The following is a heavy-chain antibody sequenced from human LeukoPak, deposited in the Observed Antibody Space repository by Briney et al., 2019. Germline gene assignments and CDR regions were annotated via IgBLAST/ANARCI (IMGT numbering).Heavy chain of an antibody. J-gene: IGHJ6*03. CDR1: GFTFSSYA. V-gene: IGHV3-30*04. CDR2: ISYDGPNK. CDR3: AKGGGYEAQYYYYYLDV. D-gene: IGHD5-12*01. Sequence: GGSLRLSCAASGFTFSSYAMHWVRRAPGKGLEWVAVISYDGPNKNYADSVKGRFTISRDNSKNTLYLQMKSLRAEDTAVYYCAKGGGYEAQYYYYYLDVWGKGTTVTISS.